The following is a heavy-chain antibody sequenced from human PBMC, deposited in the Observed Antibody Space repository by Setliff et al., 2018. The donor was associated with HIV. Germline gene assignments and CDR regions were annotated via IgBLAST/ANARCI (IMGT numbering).Heavy chain of an antibody. D-gene: IGHD3-9*01. CDR2: INHSGKT. Sequence: NPSETLSLTCAVYGGSFSNYYWSWIRQPPGKGPEWIGEINHSGKTDYNPSLKNRVTISVDTSKNQFSLKVNSVTAADTAVYYCASTRIPIWFFHYWAQGTLVTVSS. V-gene: IGHV4-34*01. CDR1: GGSFSNYY. CDR3: ASTRIPIWFFHY. J-gene: IGHJ4*02.